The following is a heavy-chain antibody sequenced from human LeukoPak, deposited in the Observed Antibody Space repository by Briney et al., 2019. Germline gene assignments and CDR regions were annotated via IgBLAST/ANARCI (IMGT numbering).Heavy chain of an antibody. J-gene: IGHJ4*02. D-gene: IGHD3-22*01. CDR2: ILPIFGTA. V-gene: IGHV1-69*13. CDR1: GGTFSSYA. Sequence: SVKVSCKASGGTFSSYAISWVRQAPGQGLEWMGGILPIFGTANYAQKFQGRVTITADHSTSTAYMELSSLRSEDTAVYYCATEGYYDSSGYYSDYWGQGTLVTVSS. CDR3: ATEGYYDSSGYYSDY.